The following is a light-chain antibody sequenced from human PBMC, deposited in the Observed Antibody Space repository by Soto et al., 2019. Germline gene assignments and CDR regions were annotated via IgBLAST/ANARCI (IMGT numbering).Light chain of an antibody. CDR2: KVS. V-gene: IGKV2-30*01. CDR1: QSLVYSDGYTY. Sequence: DVVMTQSPLSLPVALGQPASISCRSGQSLVYSDGYTYLSWFQQRPGQSPRRLIYKVSNRDSGVPDRFSGRGSGTDFTLKISRVDAEDIGVYYCMQATPWPSTFGQVTKLEIK. J-gene: IGKJ2*02. CDR3: MQATPWPST.